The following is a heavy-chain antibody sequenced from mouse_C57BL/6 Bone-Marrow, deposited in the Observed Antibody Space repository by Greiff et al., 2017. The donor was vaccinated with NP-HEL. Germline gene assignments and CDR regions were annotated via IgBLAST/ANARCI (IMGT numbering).Heavy chain of an antibody. V-gene: IGHV5-6*01. D-gene: IGHD3-2*02. CDR1: GFTFSSYG. CDR3: AKDSSMAY. Sequence: EVHLVESGGDLVKPGGSLKLSCAASGFTFSSYGMSWVRQTPDKRLEWVATISSGGSYTYYPDSVKGRFTISRDNAKNTLYLQMSSLKSGDTAMYYCAKDSSMAYWGQGTLVTVSA. J-gene: IGHJ3*01. CDR2: ISSGGSYT.